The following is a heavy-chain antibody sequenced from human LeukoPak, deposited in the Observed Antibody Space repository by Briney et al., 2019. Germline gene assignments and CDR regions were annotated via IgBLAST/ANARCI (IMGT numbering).Heavy chain of an antibody. CDR2: VSNDGTNK. Sequence: GGSLRLSCAASGFTFSSYAMNWVRQTPDKGLEWVEVVSNDGTNKHYTDSVKGRFTISRDNSKNTLYLQMNSLRVEDTAVYYCARDLGSWFGELSIDYWGQGTLVTVSS. CDR3: ARDLGSWFGELSIDY. CDR1: GFTFSSYA. J-gene: IGHJ4*02. D-gene: IGHD3-10*01. V-gene: IGHV3-30-3*01.